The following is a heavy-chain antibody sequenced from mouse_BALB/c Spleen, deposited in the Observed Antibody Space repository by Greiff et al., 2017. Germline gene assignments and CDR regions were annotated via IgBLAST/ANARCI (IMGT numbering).Heavy chain of an antibody. Sequence: VQLKQSGPGLVKPSQSLSLTCTVTGYSITSDYAWNWIRQFPGNKLEWMGYISYSGSTSYNPSLKSRISITRDTSKNQFFLQLNSVTTEDTATYYCARIAGLRRRFDYWGQGTTLTVSS. CDR2: ISYSGST. V-gene: IGHV3-2*02. CDR3: ARIAGLRRRFDY. CDR1: GYSITSDYA. D-gene: IGHD1-2*01. J-gene: IGHJ2*01.